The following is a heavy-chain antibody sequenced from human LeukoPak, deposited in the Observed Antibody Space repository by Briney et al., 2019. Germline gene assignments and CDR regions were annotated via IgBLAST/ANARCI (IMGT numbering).Heavy chain of an antibody. Sequence: SETLSLTCTVSGGSISSYYWSWIRQPPGKGLEWIGYIYYSGSTNCNPSLKSRVTISVDTSKNQFSLKLSSVTAADTAVYYCARGRDGDYIFDYWGQGTLVTVSS. CDR3: ARGRDGDYIFDY. J-gene: IGHJ4*02. CDR1: GGSISSYY. V-gene: IGHV4-59*12. D-gene: IGHD4-17*01. CDR2: IYYSGST.